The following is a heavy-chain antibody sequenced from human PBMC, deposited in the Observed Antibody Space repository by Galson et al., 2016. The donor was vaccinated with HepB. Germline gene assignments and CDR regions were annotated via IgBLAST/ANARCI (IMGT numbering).Heavy chain of an antibody. V-gene: IGHV3-23*01. Sequence: SLRLSCAASGFTFGSYGMSWVRQAPRKGLEWVSGISGSGGNTYYADSVKGRFTISRDNSKNTLYLQMNSLRADDTAVYYCTRAPIYSNRGYYFDYWGQGIMVTVSS. CDR2: ISGSGGNT. CDR3: TRAPIYSNRGYYFDY. D-gene: IGHD4-11*01. CDR1: GFTFGSYG. J-gene: IGHJ4*02.